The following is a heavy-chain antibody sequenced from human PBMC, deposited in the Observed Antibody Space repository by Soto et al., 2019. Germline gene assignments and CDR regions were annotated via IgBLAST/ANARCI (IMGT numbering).Heavy chain of an antibody. CDR1: GYTFTSYY. J-gene: IGHJ4*02. Sequence: ASVKVSCKASGYTFTSYYMHWVRQAPGQGLEWMGIINPSGDSTSYAQKFQGRVTMTRDTSTSTVYMELSSLRSEDTAVYYCARSYYDYVWGSYRSAHFDDWGKGTLVTVAS. CDR2: INPSGDST. V-gene: IGHV1-46*01. D-gene: IGHD3-16*02. CDR3: ARSYYDYVWGSYRSAHFDD.